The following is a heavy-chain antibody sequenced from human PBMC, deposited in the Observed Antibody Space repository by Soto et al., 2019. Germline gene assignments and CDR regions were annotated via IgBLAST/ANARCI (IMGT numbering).Heavy chain of an antibody. CDR1: GGSISSGGYS. D-gene: IGHD3-3*01. J-gene: IGHJ5*02. CDR3: ARVYSDFWRGQGENWLDT. CDR2: IYYSGST. V-gene: IGHV4-30-2*01. Sequence: PSETLSLTCAVSGGSISSGGYSWSWIRQPPGKGLEWIGYIYYSGSTYYNPSLKSRVTISVDRSKNQFSLKLSSVTAADTAVYYCARVYSDFWRGQGENWLDTWGQGTLVTVSS.